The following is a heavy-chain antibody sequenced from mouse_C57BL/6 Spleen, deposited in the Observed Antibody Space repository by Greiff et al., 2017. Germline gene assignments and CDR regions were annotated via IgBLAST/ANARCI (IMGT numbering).Heavy chain of an antibody. CDR3: AREATTYAMDY. V-gene: IGHV1-74*01. CDR1: GYTFTSYW. Sequence: VQLQQPGAELVKPGASVKVSCKASGYTFTSYWMHWVKQRPGQGLEWIGQIYPGDGDTNYNGKFKGKATLTADKSSSTAYMQLSSLTSEDSAVYFCAREATTYAMDYWGQGTSVTVSS. D-gene: IGHD2-12*01. J-gene: IGHJ4*01. CDR2: IYPGDGDT.